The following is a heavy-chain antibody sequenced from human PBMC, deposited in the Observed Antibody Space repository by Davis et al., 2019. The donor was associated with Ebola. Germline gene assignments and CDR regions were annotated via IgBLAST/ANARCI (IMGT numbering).Heavy chain of an antibody. D-gene: IGHD6-13*01. CDR2: IYYSGST. CDR1: GGSVSSGSYY. CDR3: ATYQFFYTSNDNWFDP. J-gene: IGHJ5*02. Sequence: SETLSLTCTVSGGSVSSGSYYWSWIRQPPGKGLEWIGSIYYSGSTYYNPSLKSRLTISVDTSKNQFSLKLSSVTAADTAVYYCATYQFFYTSNDNWFDPWGQGTLVTVSS. V-gene: IGHV4-39*01.